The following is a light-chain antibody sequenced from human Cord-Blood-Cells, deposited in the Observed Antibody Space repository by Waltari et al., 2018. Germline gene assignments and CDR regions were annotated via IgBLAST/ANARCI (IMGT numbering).Light chain of an antibody. CDR3: QAWDSSTYV. CDR2: QES. Sequence: YELTQPPSVSVSPGQTASITCSGDQLGDKYACWLQHKPCQSPVLVIYQESKRPSGIPGRFSGSNSGNTATLTISGTQAMDEADYYCQAWDSSTYVFGTGTKVTVL. V-gene: IGLV3-1*01. J-gene: IGLJ1*01. CDR1: QLGDKY.